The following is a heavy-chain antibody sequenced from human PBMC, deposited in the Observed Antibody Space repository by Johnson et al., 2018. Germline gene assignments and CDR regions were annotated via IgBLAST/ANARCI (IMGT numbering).Heavy chain of an antibody. J-gene: IGHJ1*01. CDR1: SGSISNYY. Sequence: QVQLQESGPVLVKPSETLSLTCTVSSGSISNYYWSWIRQPPGKGLEWIGYISYSGSTNYNPSLKSRVTISVDTSKNQFSLKLSSVTAADTAVYYCARAPVVVAATGPAEYFQHWGQGTLVIVSS. CDR3: ARAPVVVAATGPAEYFQH. D-gene: IGHD2-15*01. CDR2: ISYSGST. V-gene: IGHV4-59*01.